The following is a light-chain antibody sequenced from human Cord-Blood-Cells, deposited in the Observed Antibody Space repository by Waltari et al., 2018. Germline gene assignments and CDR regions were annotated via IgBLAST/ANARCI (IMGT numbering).Light chain of an antibody. V-gene: IGKV1-39*01. CDR3: QQSYSTPFT. J-gene: IGKJ3*01. CDR1: QSISSY. Sequence: IQMTQLPSSLSASVRDRVTITCRASQSISSYLNWYQQKPGKAPKLLIYAASSLQSGVPSRFSGSGSGTDFTLTISSLQPEDFATYYCQQSYSTPFTFGPGTKVDIK. CDR2: AAS.